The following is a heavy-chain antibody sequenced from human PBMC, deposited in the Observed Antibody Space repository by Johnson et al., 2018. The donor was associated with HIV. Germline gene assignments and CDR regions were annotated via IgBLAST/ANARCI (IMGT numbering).Heavy chain of an antibody. CDR1: GFTFSSYA. D-gene: IGHD5-12*01. J-gene: IGHJ3*01. CDR3: ARAYRRSFDF. Sequence: QVQLLESGGGVVQPGRSLRLSCAASGFTFSSYAMHWVRQAPGKGLEWVALISYDGSNKYYVDSVKGRFTISRDNAKNSLYLQMYSLRAEDTAVYYCARAYRRSFDFWGQGTVVTVSS. CDR2: ISYDGSNK. V-gene: IGHV3-30*04.